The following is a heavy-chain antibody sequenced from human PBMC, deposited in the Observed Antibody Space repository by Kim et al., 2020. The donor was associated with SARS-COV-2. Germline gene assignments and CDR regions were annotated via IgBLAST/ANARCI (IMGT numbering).Heavy chain of an antibody. CDR3: AREMYSREGGGS. J-gene: IGHJ5*02. Sequence: GGSLKLSCAASGFTFSTYWMHWVRQVPGKGLVWVSRINGDGSSTTYADSVKGRFTISRDNAKNTLYLQMNSLRVEDTAVYYCAREMYSREGGGSWGQGT. CDR2: INGDGSST. D-gene: IGHD6-13*01. CDR1: GFTFSTYW. V-gene: IGHV3-74*01.